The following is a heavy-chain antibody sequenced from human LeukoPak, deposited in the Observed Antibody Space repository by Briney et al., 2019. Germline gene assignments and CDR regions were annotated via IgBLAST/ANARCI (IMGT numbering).Heavy chain of an antibody. V-gene: IGHV6-1*01. J-gene: IGHJ5*02. D-gene: IGHD3-22*01. CDR3: ARPYYYDSRIDP. Sequence: SQTLSLTCAISGDSVSSNGAAWNWIRQSPSRGLEWLGRTYYRSKWYNDYAVSVKSRITINPDTSKNQLSLKLSSVTAADTAVYYCARPYYYDSRIDPWGQGILVTVSS. CDR2: TYYRSKWYN. CDR1: GDSVSSNGAA.